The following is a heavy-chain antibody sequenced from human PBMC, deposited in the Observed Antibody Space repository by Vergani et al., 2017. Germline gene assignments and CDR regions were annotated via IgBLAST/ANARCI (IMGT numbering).Heavy chain of an antibody. J-gene: IGHJ4*02. V-gene: IGHV4-34*01. Sequence: QVQLQQWGAGLLKPSETLSLTCAVYGGSFSGYYWSWIRQPPGKGLQWFWEINHSGSTNYNPSLKSRVTISVDTSKNQFSLKLSSVTAADTAVYYCARVEPTLRPFDYWGQGTLVTVSS. CDR3: ARVEPTLRPFDY. CDR2: INHSGST. CDR1: GGSFSGYY. D-gene: IGHD3-10*01.